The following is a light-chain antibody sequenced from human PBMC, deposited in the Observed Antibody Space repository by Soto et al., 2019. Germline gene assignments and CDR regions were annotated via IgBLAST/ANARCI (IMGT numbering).Light chain of an antibody. CDR3: QQSCSAPSIS. CDR1: QGIGNA. V-gene: IGKV1-6*01. Sequence: AIQMSQSPSYMSAFVGDRDTISCRASQGIGNALGWYQQKPGKAPKLLXYAASSLQSGVPSRFSGSGSGTDCTLTISSLHTEDFANYHCQQSCSAPSISCGRGTRLEIK. CDR2: AAS. J-gene: IGKJ5*01.